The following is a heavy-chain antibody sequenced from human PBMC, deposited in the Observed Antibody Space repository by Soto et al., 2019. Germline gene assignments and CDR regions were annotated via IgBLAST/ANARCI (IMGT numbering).Heavy chain of an antibody. J-gene: IGHJ4*02. D-gene: IGHD3-10*01. Sequence: PSQTLSLTCAISGDSVSSNSAAWNWIRQSPSRGLEWLGRTYYRSKWYNDYAVSVKSRITINPDTSENQFSLKLSSVTAADTAVYYCARARDYGSGSYYDYWGQGTLVTVSS. CDR1: GDSVSSNSAA. CDR3: ARARDYGSGSYYDY. V-gene: IGHV6-1*01. CDR2: TYYRSKWYN.